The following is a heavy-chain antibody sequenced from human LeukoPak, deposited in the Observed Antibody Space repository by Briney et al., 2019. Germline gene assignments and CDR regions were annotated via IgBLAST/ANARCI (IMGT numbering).Heavy chain of an antibody. CDR3: AKDKILSASVVTAFDY. Sequence: GGSLRLSCAASGFIFSNYAMSWVRQAPGKGLEWVSGISGSGGNAYSEDSVKGRFTISRDNSKTTQYLQMNSLRAEDTVVYYCAKDKILSASVVTAFDYWGQGTLVTVSS. J-gene: IGHJ4*02. CDR1: GFIFSNYA. D-gene: IGHD2-21*02. V-gene: IGHV3-23*01. CDR2: ISGSGGNA.